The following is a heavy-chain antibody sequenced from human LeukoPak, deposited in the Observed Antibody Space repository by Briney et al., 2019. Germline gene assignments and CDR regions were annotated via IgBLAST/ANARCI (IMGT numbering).Heavy chain of an antibody. D-gene: IGHD3-16*01. Sequence: SETLSLTCTVSGGSISSSSYYWVWMRQPPGKGMVWIGSIYYSGSTYYNPSLKSRVTISVDTSKNQFSLKLSSVTAADTAVYYCARDAGTFYNWFDPWGQGTLVTVSS. CDR3: ARDAGTFYNWFDP. CDR2: IYYSGST. V-gene: IGHV4-39*07. J-gene: IGHJ5*02. CDR1: GGSISSSSYY.